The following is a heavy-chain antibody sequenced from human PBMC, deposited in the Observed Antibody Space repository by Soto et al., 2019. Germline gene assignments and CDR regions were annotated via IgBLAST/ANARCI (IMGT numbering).Heavy chain of an antibody. Sequence: SETLSLTCSVSGDSISNLDYFWAWIRQPPGQALEYIGYIYKSATTYYNPSFESRVAISVDTSKSQFSLDVTSVTAADTAVYFCARGRYCLTGRCFPNWFDSWGQGALVTVS. CDR1: GDSISNLDYF. CDR3: ARGRYCLTGRCFPNWFDS. CDR2: IYKSATT. V-gene: IGHV4-30-4*01. D-gene: IGHD7-27*01. J-gene: IGHJ5*01.